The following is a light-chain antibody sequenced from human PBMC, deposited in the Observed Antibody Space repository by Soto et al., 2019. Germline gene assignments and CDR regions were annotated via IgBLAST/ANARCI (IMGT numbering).Light chain of an antibody. J-gene: IGKJ1*01. CDR3: QQRSNWPPTWT. V-gene: IGKV3-11*01. Sequence: EIVLTQSPATLSLSPGERATLSCRASQSVRSYLAWYQQKPGQAPRLVIFDASNRATGIPARFSGSGSGTDFTLIISDLEHDDFAVYYCQQRSNWPPTWTFGQGTKVEIK. CDR1: QSVRSY. CDR2: DAS.